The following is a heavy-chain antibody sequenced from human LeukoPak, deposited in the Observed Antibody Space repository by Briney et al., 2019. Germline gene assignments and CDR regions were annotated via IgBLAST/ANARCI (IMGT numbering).Heavy chain of an antibody. J-gene: IGHJ6*03. V-gene: IGHV3-21*01. Sequence: PGGSLRLSCAASGFTFSSYSMNWVRQAPGKGLEWVSCISSSSSYIYYADSVKGRFTISRDNAKKSLYLQMNSLRAEDTAVYYCARVGGITLALAPSPFPDYNYYYMDVWGKGTTVTVSS. CDR2: ISSSSSYI. D-gene: IGHD3-10*01. CDR1: GFTFSSYS. CDR3: ARVGGITLALAPSPFPDYNYYYMDV.